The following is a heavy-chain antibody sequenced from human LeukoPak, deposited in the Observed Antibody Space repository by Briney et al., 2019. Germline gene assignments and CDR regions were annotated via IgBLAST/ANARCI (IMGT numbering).Heavy chain of an antibody. CDR3: ARDQGSLTRSWYTGY. D-gene: IGHD6-13*01. CDR2: INPYSGDT. CDR1: GYTFTGYH. V-gene: IGHV1-2*06. Sequence: EASVKVPCKASGYTFTGYHIHWVRQAPGQGLEWMGRINPYSGDTNFAQKFQGRVTMTRDTSITTAYMDLSSLTPDDTAVYFCARDQGSLTRSWYTGYWGQGTQVTVSS. J-gene: IGHJ4*02.